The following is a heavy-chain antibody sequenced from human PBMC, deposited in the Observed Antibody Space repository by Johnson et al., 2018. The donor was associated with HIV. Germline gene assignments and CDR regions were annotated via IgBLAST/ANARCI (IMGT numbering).Heavy chain of an antibody. J-gene: IGHJ3*02. Sequence: QVQLVESGGGVVQPGRSLRLSCAASGFTFSSYGMHWVRQAPGKGLEWVAVISYDGSNKYYADSVKGRFTISRDNSKNTLYLQMNSLRAEDTAVDYCAKARRVPYGLESEAFDIWGQGTMVTGSS. V-gene: IGHV3-30*18. CDR1: GFTFSSYG. D-gene: IGHD5-24*01. CDR2: ISYDGSNK. CDR3: AKARRVPYGLESEAFDI.